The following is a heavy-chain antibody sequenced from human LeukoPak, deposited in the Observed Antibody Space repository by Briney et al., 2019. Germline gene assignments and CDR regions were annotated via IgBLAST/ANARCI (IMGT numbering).Heavy chain of an antibody. V-gene: IGHV3-23*01. CDR3: VKDYQVGNSPAFGDY. J-gene: IGHJ4*02. CDR1: GFTFSSHA. Sequence: GGSLRLSCAASGFTFSSHAMSWVRRAPGKGLEWVSGLTENGATTYYADSVKGRFTISRDNSRNTMYLQMNSLRVEDTAVYYCVKDYQVGNSPAFGDYWGQGTLVIISS. D-gene: IGHD1-26*01. CDR2: LTENGATT.